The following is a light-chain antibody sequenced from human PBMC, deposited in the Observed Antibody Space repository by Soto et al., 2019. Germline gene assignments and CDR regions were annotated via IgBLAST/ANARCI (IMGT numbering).Light chain of an antibody. CDR2: GAS. Sequence: DIQIARAPSAVSASVGDGLSITCRASRDISNSLAWYQQTPGKAPKLLIRGASSLHRGVPSRFSGGGAATEFTLPISSLQPEDFATYYCQQPSAFPRTFGQGTQVDIK. CDR3: QQPSAFPRT. J-gene: IGKJ1*01. V-gene: IGKV1-12*01. CDR1: RDISNS.